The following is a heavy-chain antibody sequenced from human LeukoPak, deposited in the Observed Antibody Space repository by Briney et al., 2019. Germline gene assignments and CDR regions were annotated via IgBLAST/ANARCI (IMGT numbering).Heavy chain of an antibody. CDR3: AKDRPNFHENSGHYYRRDGDS. D-gene: IGHD3-22*01. J-gene: IGHJ5*01. Sequence: DPGGSLRLSCQASGFTFYMYAMSWVRQAPGKGLEWVASMCGTAGCTFYPDSVKVRFTISRDNSKNVLYLRMNSLTAEDTAIYYCAKDRPNFHENSGHYYRRDGDSWGQGTLVAVS. CDR1: GFTFYMYA. V-gene: IGHV3-23*01. CDR2: MCGTAGCT.